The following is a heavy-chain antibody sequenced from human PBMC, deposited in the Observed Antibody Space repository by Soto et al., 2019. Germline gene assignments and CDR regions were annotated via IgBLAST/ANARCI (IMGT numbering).Heavy chain of an antibody. J-gene: IGHJ1*01. CDR2: TYYRSKCNN. CDR1: GDSVSSNSAA. D-gene: IGHD3-16*01. CDR3: ASAFSPFLRTSDYFEP. Sequence: SQTLSLTCAISGDSVSSNSAAWNWIRQSPSRGLEWLGRTYYRSKCNNDYAVSVKSRITINPDTSKNQFYLQLKSVNPENAVVYHSASAFSPFLRTSDYFEPWGQGTLVTVSS. V-gene: IGHV6-1*01.